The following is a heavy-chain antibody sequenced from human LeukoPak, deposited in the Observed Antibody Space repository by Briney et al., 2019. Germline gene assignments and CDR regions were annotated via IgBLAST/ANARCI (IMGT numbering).Heavy chain of an antibody. CDR2: IKQDGSEK. CDR1: GFTFSEYW. D-gene: IGHD5-18*01. Sequence: GGSLRLSCAASGFTFSEYWMSWVRQAPGKGLEGVANIKQDGSEKYYVDSVKGRFTISRDNAKNSLFLQMNSLRAEDTAVYYCARDSKWIQPSLDYWGQGTLVTVSS. CDR3: ARDSKWIQPSLDY. V-gene: IGHV3-7*01. J-gene: IGHJ4*02.